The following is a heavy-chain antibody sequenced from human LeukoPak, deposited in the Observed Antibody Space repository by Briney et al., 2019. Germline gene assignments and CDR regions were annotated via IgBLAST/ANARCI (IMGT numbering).Heavy chain of an antibody. Sequence: SQTLSLTCAISGDSVSSNSVTWNWIRQSPSRGLEWLGRTYYRSTWYNDYAVSVRGRITVTPDTSKNQFSMHLNSVTPEDTAVYYCARRLTQYDCFDPWGQGILVTVSS. CDR1: GDSVSSNSVT. V-gene: IGHV6-1*01. CDR2: TYYRSTWYN. CDR3: ARRLTQYDCFDP. D-gene: IGHD2-2*01. J-gene: IGHJ5*02.